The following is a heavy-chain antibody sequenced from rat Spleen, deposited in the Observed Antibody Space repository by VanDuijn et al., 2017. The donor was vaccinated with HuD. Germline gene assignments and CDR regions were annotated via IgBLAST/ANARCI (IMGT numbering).Heavy chain of an antibody. J-gene: IGHJ2*01. CDR3: ARGDRYNSFFDY. Sequence: EVQLQESGPGLVKPSQSLSLTCSVTGYSITSSYRWNWIRKFPGNKLEWMGYINTQGSTNYNPSLKSRISITRDTSKNQFFLQVNSVTTEDTATYYCARGDRYNSFFDYWGQGVMVTVSS. CDR2: INTQGST. V-gene: IGHV3-3*01. D-gene: IGHD1-5*01. CDR1: GYSITSSYR.